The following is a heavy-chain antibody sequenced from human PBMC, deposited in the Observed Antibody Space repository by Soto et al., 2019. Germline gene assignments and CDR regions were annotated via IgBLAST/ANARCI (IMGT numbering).Heavy chain of an antibody. D-gene: IGHD1-26*01. V-gene: IGHV3-7*03. Sequence: EVQLVESGGKLVQPGGSLRLSCVASGFPFSVYWMSWVRQAPGEGLEWVARIKFDGTGIQYADSVKGRFTISRDNSKNTLYLQMNSLRAEDTAVYYCAKGDGFILAVWGQGTTVSVSS. J-gene: IGHJ6*02. CDR1: GFPFSVYW. CDR2: IKFDGTGI. CDR3: AKGDGFILAV.